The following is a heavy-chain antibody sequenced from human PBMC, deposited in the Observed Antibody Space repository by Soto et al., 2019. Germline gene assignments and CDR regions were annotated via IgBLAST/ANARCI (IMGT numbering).Heavy chain of an antibody. Sequence: PSETLSLTCAVSGGSISSGGYSWSWIRQPPGKGLEWIGYIYHSGSTYYNPSLKSRVTISVDRSKNQFSLKLSSVTAADTAVYYCARARRYYDSSGYSNWFDPWGQGTLVTVSS. CDR1: GGSISSGGYS. J-gene: IGHJ5*02. D-gene: IGHD3-22*01. CDR2: IYHSGST. CDR3: ARARRYYDSSGYSNWFDP. V-gene: IGHV4-30-2*01.